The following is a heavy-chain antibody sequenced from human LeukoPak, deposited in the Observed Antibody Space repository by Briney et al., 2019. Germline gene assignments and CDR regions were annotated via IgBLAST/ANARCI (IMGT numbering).Heavy chain of an antibody. V-gene: IGHV3-23*01. CDR3: ARAKYQLLYYFDY. J-gene: IGHJ4*02. D-gene: IGHD2-2*01. Sequence: GGSLRLSCAASGFTFSSYAMSWVRQAPGKGLEWVSAISGSGGSTYYADSVKGRFTISRDNSKNTLYLQMNSLRAEDTAVYYCARAKYQLLYYFDYWGQGTLVTVSS. CDR1: GFTFSSYA. CDR2: ISGSGGST.